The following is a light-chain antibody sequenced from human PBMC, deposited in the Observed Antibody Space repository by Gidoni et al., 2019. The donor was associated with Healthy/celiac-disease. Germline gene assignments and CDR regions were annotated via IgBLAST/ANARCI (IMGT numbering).Light chain of an antibody. Sequence: QLVLTQSPSASASLGASVKLTCTLSSEHSSYAIARHQQQPEKGPRYLMKLNSDGSHSKGDGIPDRFSGSSSGAERYLTISSLQSEDEADYNCQTWGTGMEVFGGGTKLTVL. V-gene: IGLV4-69*01. CDR1: SEHSSYA. J-gene: IGLJ2*01. CDR2: LNSDGSH. CDR3: QTWGTGMEV.